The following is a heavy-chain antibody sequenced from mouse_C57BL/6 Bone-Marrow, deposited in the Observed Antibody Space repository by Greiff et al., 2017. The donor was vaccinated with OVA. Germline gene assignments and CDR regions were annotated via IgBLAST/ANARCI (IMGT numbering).Heavy chain of an antibody. J-gene: IGHJ4*01. Sequence: EVMLVESGGGLVQPGGSLKLSCAASGFTFSDYYMYWVRQTPEKRLEWVAYISNGGGSTYYPDTVKGRFTISRDNAKNTLYLQMSRLKSEDTAMYYCARHGSIYYAMDYWGQGTSVTVSS. CDR1: GFTFSDYY. V-gene: IGHV5-12*01. CDR2: ISNGGGST. D-gene: IGHD2-10*02. CDR3: ARHGSIYYAMDY.